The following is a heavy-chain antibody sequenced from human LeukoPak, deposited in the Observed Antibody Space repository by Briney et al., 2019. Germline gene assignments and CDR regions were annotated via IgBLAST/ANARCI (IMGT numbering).Heavy chain of an antibody. J-gene: IGHJ4*02. CDR1: GGSISSGDYY. Sequence: SETLSLTCTVSGGSISSGDYYWSWIRQPPGKGLEWIGYIYYSGSTYYNPSLKSRVTISVDTSKNQFSLQLNSVTPEDTAMYYCARVKWRGPTSSGWLDYWGQGTLVTVSS. CDR2: IYYSGST. CDR3: ARVKWRGPTSSGWLDY. V-gene: IGHV4-30-4*01. D-gene: IGHD6-19*01.